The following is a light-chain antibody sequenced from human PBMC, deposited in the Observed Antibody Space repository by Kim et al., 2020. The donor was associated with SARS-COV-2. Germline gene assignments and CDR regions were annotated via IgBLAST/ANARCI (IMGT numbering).Light chain of an antibody. CDR3: HQYGISRT. CDR1: QSVTSNH. J-gene: IGKJ1*01. V-gene: IGKV3-20*01. Sequence: LSPGERPTLSCRASQSVTSNHLAWYQQKPGQAPRLLIYGASRRATGIPSRFSGSGSGTDFTLTISRLEPEDFAVYFCHQYGISRTFGQGTKVDIK. CDR2: GAS.